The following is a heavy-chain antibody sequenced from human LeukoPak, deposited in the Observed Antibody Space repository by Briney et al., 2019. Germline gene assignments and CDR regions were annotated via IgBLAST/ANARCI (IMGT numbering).Heavy chain of an antibody. Sequence: GGSLRLSCAASGFTFSSYAMSWVRQAPGKGLEWVSVISGSGGSTYYADSVKGRFTISRDNSKNTLYLQMNSLRAEDTAVYYCAKDCCGGAAGTPTIDYWGQGTLVTVSS. V-gene: IGHV3-23*01. J-gene: IGHJ4*02. CDR3: AKDCCGGAAGTPTIDY. D-gene: IGHD6-13*01. CDR2: ISGSGGST. CDR1: GFTFSSYA.